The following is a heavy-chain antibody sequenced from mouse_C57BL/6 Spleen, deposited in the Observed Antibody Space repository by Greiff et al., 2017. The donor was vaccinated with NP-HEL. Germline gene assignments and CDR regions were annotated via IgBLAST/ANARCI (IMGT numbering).Heavy chain of an antibody. CDR1: GYTFTEYT. CDR2: FYPGGGSI. V-gene: IGHV1-62-2*01. J-gene: IGHJ3*01. D-gene: IGHD6-1*01. CDR3: ARHERGSYVAWFAY. Sequence: QVQLQQSGAELVKPGASVKLSCKASGYTFTEYTIHWVKQRSGQGLEWIGWFYPGGGSIKYNEKFKDKATLTADKSSSTVYMELSRLTSEDSAVYFCARHERGSYVAWFAYWGQGTLVTVSA.